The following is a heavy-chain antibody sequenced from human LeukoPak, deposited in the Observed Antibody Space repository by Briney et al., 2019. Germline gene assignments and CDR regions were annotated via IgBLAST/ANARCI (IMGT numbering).Heavy chain of an antibody. J-gene: IGHJ3*02. CDR2: IYYSGST. CDR3: ARETNTKWAFDI. CDR1: GGSISSGDYY. V-gene: IGHV4-61*08. D-gene: IGHD1-14*01. Sequence: KPSETLSLACTVSGGSISSGDYYWSWIRQPPGKGLEWIGYIYYSGSTNYNPSLKSRVTISVDTSKNQFSLKLSSVTAADTAVYYCARETNTKWAFDIWGQGTMVTVSS.